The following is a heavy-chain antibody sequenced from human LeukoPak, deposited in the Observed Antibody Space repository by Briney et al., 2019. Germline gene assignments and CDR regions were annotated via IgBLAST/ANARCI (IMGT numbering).Heavy chain of an antibody. D-gene: IGHD1-26*01. CDR1: GGSISSYY. CDR2: IYYSGST. CDR3: ARSNSGSYWYYSDY. V-gene: IGHV4-59*01. J-gene: IGHJ4*02. Sequence: SETLSLTCTVSGGSISSYYWSWIRQPPGKGLEWIGYIYYSGSTNYNPSLKSRVTISVDTSKNQFSLKLSSVTAADTAVYYCARSNSGSYWYYSDYWGQGTLVTVSS.